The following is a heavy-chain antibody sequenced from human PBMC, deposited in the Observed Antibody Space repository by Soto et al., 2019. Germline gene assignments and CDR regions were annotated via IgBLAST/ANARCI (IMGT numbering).Heavy chain of an antibody. D-gene: IGHD2-2*02. J-gene: IGHJ5*02. V-gene: IGHV4-39*01. CDR2: IYYSGST. CDR3: ASGCSSTSCYKSGGVFAFDP. Sequence: SETLSLTCTVSGGSISSSSYYWGWIRQPPGKGLEWIGSIYYSGSTYYNPSLKSRVTISVDTSKNQFSLKLSSVTAADTAVYYCASGCSSTSCYKSGGVFAFDPWGQGTLVTVSS. CDR1: GGSISSSSYY.